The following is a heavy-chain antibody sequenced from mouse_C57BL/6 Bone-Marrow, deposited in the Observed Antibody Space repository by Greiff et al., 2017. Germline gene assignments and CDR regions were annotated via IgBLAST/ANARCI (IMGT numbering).Heavy chain of an antibody. CDR1: GYAFSSSW. D-gene: IGHD2-5*01. J-gene: IGHJ2*01. V-gene: IGHV1-82*01. CDR3: ARNSNSLFDY. CDR2: IYPGDGDT. Sequence: QVQLQQSGPELVKPGASVKISCKASGYAFSSSWMNWVKQRPGKGLEWIGRIYPGDGDTNYNGKFKGKATLTADKSSSTAYMQLSSLTSEDSAVYFCARNSNSLFDYWGQGTTLTVSS.